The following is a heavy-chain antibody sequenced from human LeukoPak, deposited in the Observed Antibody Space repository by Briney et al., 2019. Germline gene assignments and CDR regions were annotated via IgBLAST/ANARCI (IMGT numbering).Heavy chain of an antibody. CDR2: ISSSSSYI. CDR3: ARALTRRGLWFGETNRISDY. Sequence: PGGSLRLSCAASGFTFSSYSMNWVRQAPGKGLEWVSSISSSSSYIYYADSVKGRFTISRDNAKNSLYLQMNSLRAEDTAVYYCARALTRRGLWFGETNRISDYWGQGTLVTVSS. D-gene: IGHD3-10*01. J-gene: IGHJ4*02. CDR1: GFTFSSYS. V-gene: IGHV3-21*01.